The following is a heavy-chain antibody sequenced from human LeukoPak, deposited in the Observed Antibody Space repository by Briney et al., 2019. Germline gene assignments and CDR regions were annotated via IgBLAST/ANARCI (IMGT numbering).Heavy chain of an antibody. CDR2: IISYNGNT. Sequence: ASVKVSCKASGYTFTSYGISWVRQAPGQGLEWMGWIISYNGNTNYAQKLQGRVTMTTDTSTRPAYMELRSLRSDDTAVYYCARDHLWFGELGAGGDYWGQGTLVTVSS. CDR1: GYTFTSYG. V-gene: IGHV1-18*01. CDR3: ARDHLWFGELGAGGDY. D-gene: IGHD3-10*01. J-gene: IGHJ4*02.